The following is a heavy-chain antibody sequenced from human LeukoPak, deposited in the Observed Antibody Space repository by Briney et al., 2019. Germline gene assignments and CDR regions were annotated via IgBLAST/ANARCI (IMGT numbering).Heavy chain of an antibody. D-gene: IGHD2-15*01. J-gene: IGHJ4*02. CDR2: IYPDDSDT. Sequence: GVSLKISCKGSGYTFTSHWIGWVRQMPGKGLEWMGIIYPDDSDTRYSPSFQGQVTISADKSVNSAYLQWSSLKASDSAMYYCARHDRRGASCHLDYWGQGTLVTVSS. V-gene: IGHV5-51*01. CDR3: ARHDRRGASCHLDY. CDR1: GYTFTSHW.